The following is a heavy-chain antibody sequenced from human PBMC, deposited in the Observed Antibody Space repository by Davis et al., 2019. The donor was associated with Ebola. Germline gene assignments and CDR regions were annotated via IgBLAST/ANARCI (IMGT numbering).Heavy chain of an antibody. CDR1: GFTFSSYA. V-gene: IGHV3-30-3*01. Sequence: GGSLRLSCAASGFTFSSYAMHWVRQAPGKGLEWVAVISYDGSNKYYADSVKGRFTISRDNAKNTLYLQMNSLRVEDTAVYYCAQSTIGGQGTLVTVSS. CDR2: ISYDGSNK. J-gene: IGHJ4*02. D-gene: IGHD1-1*01. CDR3: AQSTI.